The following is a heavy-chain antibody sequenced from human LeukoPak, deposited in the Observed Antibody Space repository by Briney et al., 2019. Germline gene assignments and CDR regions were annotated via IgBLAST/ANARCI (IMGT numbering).Heavy chain of an antibody. D-gene: IGHD3-10*01. V-gene: IGHV1-69*13. J-gene: IGHJ4*02. Sequence: ASVKVSCKASGYTFTSYAMNWVRQAPGQGLEWMGGIIPIFGTANYAQKFQGRVTITADESTSTAYMELRSLRSDDTAVYYCARYGSGSYPLDYWGQGTLVTVSS. CDR3: ARYGSGSYPLDY. CDR1: GYTFTSYA. CDR2: IIPIFGTA.